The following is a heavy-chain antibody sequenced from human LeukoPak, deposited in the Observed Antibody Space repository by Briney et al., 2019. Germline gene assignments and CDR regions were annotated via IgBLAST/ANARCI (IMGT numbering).Heavy chain of an antibody. CDR1: GFTFSSYA. J-gene: IGHJ4*02. V-gene: IGHV3-23*01. CDR2: ISGSGRST. CDR3: AKDGAVQYYFDY. Sequence: GGSLRLSCAASGFTFSSYAMSWVRQAPGKGREWVSTISGSGRSTYYADSVKGRFTISRDNSKNTLYLQMNSLRAEDTAVYYCAKDGAVQYYFDYWGQGTLVTVSS. D-gene: IGHD3-16*01.